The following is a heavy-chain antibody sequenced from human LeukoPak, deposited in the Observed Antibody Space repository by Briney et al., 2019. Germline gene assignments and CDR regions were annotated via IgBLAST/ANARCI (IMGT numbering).Heavy chain of an antibody. CDR2: IYSGGST. CDR1: GFTVSSNY. CDR3: ARFENHCTSTSCYGEDSDY. V-gene: IGHV3-53*01. Sequence: GGSLRLSCAASGFTVSSNYMSWVRQAPGKGLEWVSVIYSGGSTYYADSVKGRFTISRDNSRNTLYLQMNSLRAEDTAVYYCARFENHCTSTSCYGEDSDYWGQGTLVIVSS. J-gene: IGHJ4*02. D-gene: IGHD2-2*01.